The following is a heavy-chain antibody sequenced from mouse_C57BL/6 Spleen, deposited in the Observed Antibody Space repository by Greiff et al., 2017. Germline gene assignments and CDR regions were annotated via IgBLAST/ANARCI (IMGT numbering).Heavy chain of an antibody. CDR1: GFTFSDAW. D-gene: IGHD4-1*01. Sequence: EVMLVESGGGLVQPGGSMKLSCAASGFTFSDAWMDWVRQSPEKGLEWVAEIRNKANNHATYYAVSVKGRFTISRDDSKSSVYLQMNSLRAEDTGIYYCTRDWEGYFDYWGQGTTLTVSS. CDR3: TRDWEGYFDY. V-gene: IGHV6-6*01. J-gene: IGHJ2*01. CDR2: IRNKANNHAT.